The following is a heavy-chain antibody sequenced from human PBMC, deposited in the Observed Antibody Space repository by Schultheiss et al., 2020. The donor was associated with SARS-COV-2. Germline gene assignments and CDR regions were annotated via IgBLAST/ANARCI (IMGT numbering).Heavy chain of an antibody. Sequence: GGSLRLSCAASGFTFSDYYMSWIRQAPGKGLEWVGRIKSKTDGGTTDYAAPVKGRFTISRDNAKNTLYLQMNSLRAEDTAVYYCARDDVDIVATTQRGYYYYYMDVWGKGTTVTVSS. D-gene: IGHD5-12*01. J-gene: IGHJ6*03. CDR1: GFTFSDYY. V-gene: IGHV3-15*05. CDR2: IKSKTDGGTT. CDR3: ARDDVDIVATTQRGYYYYYMDV.